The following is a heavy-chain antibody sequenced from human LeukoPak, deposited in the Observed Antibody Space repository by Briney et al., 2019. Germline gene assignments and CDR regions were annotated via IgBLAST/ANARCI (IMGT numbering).Heavy chain of an antibody. CDR1: GFSFSNYW. CDR2: IKEDGSEM. Sequence: GSLRLSCAASGFSFSNYWMSWVRQAPGKGLEWVANIKEDGSEMSSVDSVKGRFTISRDNAKNALYLQMNSLGAEDTAVYYCARDRLTGGNLGRAMDVWGQGTTVTVSS. V-gene: IGHV3-7*05. CDR3: ARDRLTGGNLGRAMDV. J-gene: IGHJ6*02. D-gene: IGHD2-8*02.